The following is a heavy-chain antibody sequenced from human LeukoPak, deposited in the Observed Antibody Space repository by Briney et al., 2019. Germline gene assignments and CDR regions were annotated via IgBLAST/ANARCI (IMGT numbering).Heavy chain of an antibody. J-gene: IGHJ5*01. CDR3: AKAPVSAAGYNWFDS. D-gene: IGHD6-13*01. Sequence: PGGSLRLSCAASGSGFTFSTSAMNWVRQAPGKWLEWVSSISGSAGSTFYADSVKGRFTISRDNSKNTLYLQMNSLRAEDTAVYFCAKAPVSAAGYNWFDSWGQGALVTVSS. V-gene: IGHV3-23*01. CDR2: ISGSAGST. CDR1: GSGFTFSTSA.